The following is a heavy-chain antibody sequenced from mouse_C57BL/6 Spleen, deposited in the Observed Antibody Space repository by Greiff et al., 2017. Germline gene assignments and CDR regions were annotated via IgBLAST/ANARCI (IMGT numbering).Heavy chain of an antibody. CDR2: IDPENGDT. Sequence: VQLQQSGAELVRPGASVKLSCTASGFNIKDDYMHWVKQRPEQGLEWIGWIDPENGDTEYASKFQGKATITADTSSNTAYLQLSSLTSEDTAVYYWTGKGGYFDDWGQGTTLTVSS. CDR1: GFNIKDDY. V-gene: IGHV14-4*01. J-gene: IGHJ2*01. CDR3: TGKGGYFDD.